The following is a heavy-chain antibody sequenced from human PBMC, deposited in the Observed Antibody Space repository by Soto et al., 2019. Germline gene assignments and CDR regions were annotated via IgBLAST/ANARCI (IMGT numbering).Heavy chain of an antibody. D-gene: IGHD3-16*01. Sequence: QVQLVQSGAEVKKPGSSVKVSCKSSGGIFTSYAISWVRQAPGQGLEWMGGIIPMFATANYAQKFQGRVTITADDFTNTVYMEVSSLRSEDTAGYYCATGTPNFGAAVDHWGQGTLVTVSS. J-gene: IGHJ4*02. CDR3: ATGTPNFGAAVDH. CDR1: GGIFTSYA. V-gene: IGHV1-69*01. CDR2: IIPMFATA.